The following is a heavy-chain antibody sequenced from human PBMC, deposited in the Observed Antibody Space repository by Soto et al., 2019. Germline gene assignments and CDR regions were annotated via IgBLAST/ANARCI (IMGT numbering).Heavy chain of an antibody. V-gene: IGHV1-69*12. J-gene: IGHJ6*02. D-gene: IGHD5-12*01. CDR1: GGTSSSYA. CDR3: SRAQDSGYGIKLLYYFGMGV. CDR2: IIPIFGTA. Sequence: QVQLVQSGAEVKKPGSSVKVSCKASGGTSSSYAISWVRQAPGQGLEWMGGIIPIFGTANYAQKFQGRVTITADEATSTAYMELSSLRAEDTAVYYCSRAQDSGYGIKLLYYFGMGVWGQGTTVTVSS.